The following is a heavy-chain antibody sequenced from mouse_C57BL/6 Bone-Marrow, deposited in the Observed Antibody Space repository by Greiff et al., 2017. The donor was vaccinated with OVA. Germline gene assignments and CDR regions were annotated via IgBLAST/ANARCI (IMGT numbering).Heavy chain of an antibody. Sequence: VKLMESGAELAKPGASVKLSCKASGYTFTSYWMHWVKQRPGQGLEWIGYINPSSGYTKYNQKFKDKATLTADKSSSTAYMQLSSLKYEDSAVYYCARPISGWYFDVWGTGTTVTVSS. CDR3: ARPISGWYFDV. J-gene: IGHJ1*03. CDR1: GYTFTSYW. CDR2: INPSSGYT. V-gene: IGHV1-7*01.